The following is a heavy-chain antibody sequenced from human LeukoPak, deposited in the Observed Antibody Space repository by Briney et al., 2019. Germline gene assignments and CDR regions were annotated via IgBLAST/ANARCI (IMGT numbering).Heavy chain of an antibody. J-gene: IGHJ4*02. V-gene: IGHV4-39*07. CDR1: GGSISSSSYY. CDR3: ARDGVVVVPAAIEAPFDY. D-gene: IGHD2-2*01. CDR2: IYYSGST. Sequence: SETLSLTCTVSGGSISSSSYYWGWIRQPPGKGLEWIGSIYYSGSTYYNPSLKSRVTIPVDTSKNQFSLKLSSVTAADTAVYYCARDGVVVVPAAIEAPFDYWGQGTLVTVSS.